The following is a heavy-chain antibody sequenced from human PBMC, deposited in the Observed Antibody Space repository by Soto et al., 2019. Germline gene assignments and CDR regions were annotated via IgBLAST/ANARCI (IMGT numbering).Heavy chain of an antibody. CDR1: GFNFKDFA. J-gene: IGHJ5*02. CDR3: TKGDSSGYFDPSAGYSTPDH. CDR2: ITTSDDIT. D-gene: IGHD2-15*01. Sequence: EVQLFESGGGLVEPGESLRLSCAASGFNFKDFAMSWVRQAPGKGLEWVSTITTSDDITYSADSVRGRFTISRDNSANTLFLQMSSLRGDDTATYYCTKGDSSGYFDPSAGYSTPDHWGQGTLVTVSS. V-gene: IGHV3-23*01.